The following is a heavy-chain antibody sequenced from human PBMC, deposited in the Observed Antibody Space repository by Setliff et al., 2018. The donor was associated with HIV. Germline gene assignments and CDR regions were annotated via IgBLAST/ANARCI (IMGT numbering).Heavy chain of an antibody. CDR3: RVWILRDTSDI. V-gene: IGHV4-34*12. D-gene: IGHD1-1*01. Sequence: PSETLSLTCTIYGGSLSGNHWSWIRQSPGNGLEWIGEVLYNGGTRYNPSLENRVSMSVDTSKNQFSLKLLSVTAADTAVYYCRVWILRDTSDIWGQGTVVTVSS. CDR2: VLYNGGT. J-gene: IGHJ3*02. CDR1: GGSLSGNH.